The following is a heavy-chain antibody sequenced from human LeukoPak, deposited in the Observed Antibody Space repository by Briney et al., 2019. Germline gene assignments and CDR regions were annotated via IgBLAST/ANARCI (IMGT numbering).Heavy chain of an antibody. CDR3: ARDAELRNWYFDL. CDR1: GGSISSGGYS. J-gene: IGHJ2*01. CDR2: IYHSGST. Sequence: PSQTLSLTCAVSGGSISSGGYSWSWIRQPPGKGLEWIWYIYHSGSTYYNPSLKSRVTISVDRSKNQFSLKLSSVTAADTAVYYCARDAELRNWYFDLWGRGTLVTVSS. D-gene: IGHD1-26*01. V-gene: IGHV4-30-2*01.